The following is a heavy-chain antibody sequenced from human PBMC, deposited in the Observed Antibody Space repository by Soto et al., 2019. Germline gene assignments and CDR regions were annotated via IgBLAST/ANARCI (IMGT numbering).Heavy chain of an antibody. D-gene: IGHD4-4*01. CDR3: GKALQYHYYYYYGMDV. J-gene: IGHJ6*02. Sequence: EVQLLESGGGLVQPGGSLRLSCAASGFTFSSYAMSWVRQAPGKGLEWVSAISGSGGSTYYADSVKGRFTISRDNSKNTLYLQMNSLRAEDTAVYYCGKALQYHYYYYYGMDVWGQGTTVTVSS. CDR1: GFTFSSYA. CDR2: ISGSGGST. V-gene: IGHV3-23*01.